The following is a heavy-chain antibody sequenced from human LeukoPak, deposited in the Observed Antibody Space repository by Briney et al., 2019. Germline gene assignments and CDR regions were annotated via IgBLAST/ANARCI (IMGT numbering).Heavy chain of an antibody. CDR1: GDTLSGYG. V-gene: IGHV1-69*13. CDR3: ASTWNEPRNMDV. Sequence: SVKVSCKASGDTLSGYGISWVRQAPGQGLEWMEGIIPISGTANYAQMFRDRVTITADESTSTAYMELSSLRSEDTAMYYCASTWNEPRNMDVWGKGTTVTVSS. J-gene: IGHJ6*03. CDR2: IIPISGTA. D-gene: IGHD1-1*01.